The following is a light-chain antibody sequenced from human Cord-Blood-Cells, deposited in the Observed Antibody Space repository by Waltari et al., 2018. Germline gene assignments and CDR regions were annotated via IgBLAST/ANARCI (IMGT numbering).Light chain of an antibody. Sequence: EIVLTQSPATLSLSPGERATLSCRASQSVSSYLAWYQQKPGQAPRLLIYDASNRATGIPARFSGSGSGTDFTLTISSLEPEDFAVYYCQQRSLYSFCQGTKLEIK. CDR1: QSVSSY. CDR3: QQRSLYS. CDR2: DAS. J-gene: IGKJ2*03. V-gene: IGKV3-11*01.